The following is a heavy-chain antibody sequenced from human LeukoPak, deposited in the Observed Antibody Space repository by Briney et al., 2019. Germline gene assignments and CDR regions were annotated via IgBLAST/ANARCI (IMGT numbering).Heavy chain of an antibody. D-gene: IGHD5-18*01. Sequence: PGGSLRPSCAASGFRFTNYAMSWVRQAPGKGLQWVSGISDSVGSSYYTDSVKGRFTISRDNSKNTVFLEMNNLRVEDTAVYFCARHDSYIPWWGQGSLVTVSS. CDR3: ARHDSYIPW. CDR1: GFRFTNYA. J-gene: IGHJ4*02. V-gene: IGHV3-23*01. CDR2: ISDSVGSS.